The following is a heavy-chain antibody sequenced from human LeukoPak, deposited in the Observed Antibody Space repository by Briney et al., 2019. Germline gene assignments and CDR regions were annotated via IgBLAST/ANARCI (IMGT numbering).Heavy chain of an antibody. CDR3: ARGNYFDY. Sequence: PGGSLRLSCAASGFTFTSYAMSWVRQAPGKGLEWVSTISGSGAGTYYADSVKGRFTISRDNAKNTLYLQMNSLRAEDTAVYYCARGNYFDYWGQGTLVTVSS. CDR2: ISGSGAGT. V-gene: IGHV3-23*01. CDR1: GFTFTSYA. J-gene: IGHJ4*02.